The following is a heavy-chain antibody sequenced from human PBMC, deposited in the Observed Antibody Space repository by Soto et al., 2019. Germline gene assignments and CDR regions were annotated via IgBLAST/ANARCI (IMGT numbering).Heavy chain of an antibody. Sequence: GASVKVSCKASGGTFSSYAISWVRQAIGQGLEWMGGIIPIFGTANYAQKFQGRVTITADESTSTAYMELSSLRSEDTAVYYCARGVGYSGYDPLLPDYWGQGTLVTVSS. V-gene: IGHV1-69*13. CDR1: GGTFSSYA. J-gene: IGHJ4*02. CDR2: IIPIFGTA. CDR3: ARGVGYSGYDPLLPDY. D-gene: IGHD5-12*01.